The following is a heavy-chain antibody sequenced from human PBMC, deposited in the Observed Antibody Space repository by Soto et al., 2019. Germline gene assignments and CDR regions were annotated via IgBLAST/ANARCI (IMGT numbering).Heavy chain of an antibody. CDR2: ISWNSGDI. V-gene: IGHV3-9*01. Sequence: EVQLVESGGGLVQPGRSLRLSCEVSGFIFDNYAMSWVRQAPGKGLEWVSGISWNSGDIGYADSVRGRFTISRDNTKNSLYLQMDSLRPEDTAFYYCAKDRVAVAGKGAYYFESWGQGTLVTVSS. CDR1: GFIFDNYA. J-gene: IGHJ4*02. CDR3: AKDRVAVAGKGAYYFES. D-gene: IGHD6-19*01.